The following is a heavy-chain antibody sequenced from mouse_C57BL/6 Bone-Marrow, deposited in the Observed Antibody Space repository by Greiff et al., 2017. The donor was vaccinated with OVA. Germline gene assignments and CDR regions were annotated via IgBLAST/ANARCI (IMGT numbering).Heavy chain of an antibody. CDR3: ARSGNSWFAY. V-gene: IGHV1-4*01. D-gene: IGHD2-1*01. Sequence: QVQLQQSGAELARPGASVKMSCKASGYTFPSYTMHWVKQRPGQGLEWIGYINPSSGYTKYNQKFKDKATLTADKSSSTAYMQLSSLTSEDSAVYYCARSGNSWFAYWGQGTLVTVSA. CDR1: GYTFPSYT. CDR2: INPSSGYT. J-gene: IGHJ3*01.